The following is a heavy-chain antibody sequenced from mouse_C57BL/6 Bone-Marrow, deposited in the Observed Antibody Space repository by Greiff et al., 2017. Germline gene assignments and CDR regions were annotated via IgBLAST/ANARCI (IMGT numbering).Heavy chain of an antibody. J-gene: IGHJ1*03. V-gene: IGHV1-50*01. CDR2: MDPSDSYT. Sequence: QVQLQQPGAELVKPGASVKLSCKASGYTFTSYWMQWVKQRPGQGLAWIGEMDPSDSYTNYNQKFKGKATLTVDTSSSTAYMQLSSLTSEDSAVYYCARFGDYGVRWYFDVWGTVTTVTVSS. CDR1: GYTFTSYW. D-gene: IGHD2-4*01. CDR3: ARFGDYGVRWYFDV.